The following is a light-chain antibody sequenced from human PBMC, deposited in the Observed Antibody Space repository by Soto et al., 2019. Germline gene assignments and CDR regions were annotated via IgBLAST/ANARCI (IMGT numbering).Light chain of an antibody. CDR3: QQYKSWPLT. V-gene: IGKV3-15*01. J-gene: IGKJ4*01. Sequence: EIVMTQSPATLSVSPGGRATLSCRASQSVSSNLAWYQQKPGQAPRLLIYGASTRATGFPARFSGSGSGTEFTLTISSLQSEEFAVYYCQQYKSWPLTFGGGTKVDIK. CDR2: GAS. CDR1: QSVSSN.